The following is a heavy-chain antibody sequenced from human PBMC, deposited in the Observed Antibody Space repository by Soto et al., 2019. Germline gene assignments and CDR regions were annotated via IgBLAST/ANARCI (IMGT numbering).Heavy chain of an antibody. J-gene: IGHJ4*02. D-gene: IGHD5-18*01. CDR2: IYYSGST. V-gene: IGHV4-39*01. CDR3: ARLRYGSADFDY. Sequence: QLQLQESGPGLVKPSETLSLTCTVSGGSISSSSYYWGWIRQPPGKGLEWIGSIYYSGSTYYNPSLKSRVTISVDTSKNQFSLKLSSVTAADTAVYYCARLRYGSADFDYWGQGTLVTVSS. CDR1: GGSISSSSYY.